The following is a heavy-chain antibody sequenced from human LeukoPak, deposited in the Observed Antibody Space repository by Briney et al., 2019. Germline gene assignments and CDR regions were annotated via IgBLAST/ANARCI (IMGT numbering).Heavy chain of an antibody. CDR2: ISWNSGSI. CDR1: GFTFDDYA. CDR3: AKANGPFDY. V-gene: IGHV3-9*01. J-gene: IGHJ4*02. Sequence: GGSLRLSCAASGFTFDDYAMHWVRQAPGKGLEWVSGISWNSGSIGYADSVKGRFTISRDNAKNSLYLQMNSLRAEDTALYYCAKANGPFDYWGQGALVTVSS.